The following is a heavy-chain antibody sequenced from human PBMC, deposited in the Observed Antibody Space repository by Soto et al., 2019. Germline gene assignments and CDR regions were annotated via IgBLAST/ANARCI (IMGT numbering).Heavy chain of an antibody. J-gene: IGHJ4*02. CDR1: GFTFSGSA. CDR3: TTSILAAQDY. D-gene: IGHD6-6*01. V-gene: IGHV3-73*02. CDR2: IRSKANSYAT. Sequence: EVQLVEPGGGLVQPGGSLKLSCAASGFTFSGSAMHWVRQASGKGLEWVGRIRSKANSYATAYAASVKGRFTISRDDSKNTAYLQMNSLKTEDTAVYYCTTSILAAQDYWGQGTLVTVSS.